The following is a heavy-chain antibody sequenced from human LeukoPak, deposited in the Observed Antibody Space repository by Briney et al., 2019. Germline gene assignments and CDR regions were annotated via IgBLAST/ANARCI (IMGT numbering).Heavy chain of an antibody. J-gene: IGHJ6*04. CDR3: ARGALRIDYYYYGMDV. D-gene: IGHD4-17*01. Sequence: PSETLSLTCTVSGGSVSSGSYYWSWIRQPPGTGLEWIGYIYYSGSTNYNPSLKSRVTISVDTSKNQFSLKLSSVTAADTAVYYCARGALRIDYYYYGMDVWGKGTTVTVSS. CDR2: IYYSGST. CDR1: GGSVSSGSYY. V-gene: IGHV4-61*01.